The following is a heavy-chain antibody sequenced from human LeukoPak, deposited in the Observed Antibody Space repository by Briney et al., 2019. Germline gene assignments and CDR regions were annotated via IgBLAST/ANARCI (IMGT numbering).Heavy chain of an antibody. CDR1: GGSTSSYY. V-gene: IGHV4-4*07. D-gene: IGHD3-10*01. CDR3: ATGDYYGSGSSNY. Sequence: SETLSLXCTVSGGSTSSYYWSWIRQPAGKGLEWIGRIYTSGSTNYNPSLKSRVTMSVDTSKNQFSLKLSSVTAADTAVYYCATGDYYGSGSSNYWGQGTLVTVSS. CDR2: IYTSGST. J-gene: IGHJ4*02.